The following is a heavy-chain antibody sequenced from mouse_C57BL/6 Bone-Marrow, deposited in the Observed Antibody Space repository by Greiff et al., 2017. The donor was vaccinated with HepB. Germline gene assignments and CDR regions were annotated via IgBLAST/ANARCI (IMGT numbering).Heavy chain of an antibody. CDR2: ISDGGSYT. CDR3: AREGTC. CDR1: GFTFSSYA. V-gene: IGHV5-4*01. J-gene: IGHJ3*01. Sequence: EVKVVESGGGLVKPGGSLKLSCAASGFTFSSYAMSWVRQTPEKRLEWVATISDGGSYTYYPDNVKGRFTISRDNAKNNLYLQMSHLKSEDTAMYYCAREGTCWGQGTLVTVAA.